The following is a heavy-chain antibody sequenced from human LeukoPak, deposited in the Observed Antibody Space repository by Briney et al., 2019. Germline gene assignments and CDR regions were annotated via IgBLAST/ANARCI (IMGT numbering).Heavy chain of an antibody. D-gene: IGHD2-2*02. CDR1: GYTFTSYG. Sequence: ASVKVSCKASGYTFTSYGISWVRQAPGQGLEWTGWISAYNGNTNYAQKLQGRVTMTTDTSTSTAYMELRSLRSDDTAVYYCARGYCSYTSCYNPPDSWGQGTLVTVSS. CDR3: ARGYCSYTSCYNPPDS. V-gene: IGHV1-18*01. CDR2: ISAYNGNT. J-gene: IGHJ4*02.